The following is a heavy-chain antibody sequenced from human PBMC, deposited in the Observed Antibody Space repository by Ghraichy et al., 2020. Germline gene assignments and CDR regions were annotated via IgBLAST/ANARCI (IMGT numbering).Heavy chain of an antibody. CDR3: ASCPGGDFAFDI. J-gene: IGHJ3*02. Sequence: GESLNISCAASGFTVSSNYMSWVRQAPGKGLEWVSVIYSGGSTYYADSVKGRFTISRDNSKNTLYLQMNSLRAEDTAVYYCASCPGGDFAFDIWGQGTMVTVSS. D-gene: IGHD3-16*01. CDR1: GFTVSSNY. V-gene: IGHV3-66*01. CDR2: IYSGGST.